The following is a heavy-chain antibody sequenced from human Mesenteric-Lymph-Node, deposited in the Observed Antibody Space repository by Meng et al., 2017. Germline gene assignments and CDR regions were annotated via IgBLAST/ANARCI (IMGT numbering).Heavy chain of an antibody. CDR3: ASSDYYRSDY. J-gene: IGHJ4*02. CDR1: GGATSRGDW. D-gene: IGHD3-22*01. V-gene: IGHV4-4*02. Sequence: VPSQESGPGLVKPSEALSLPCAVPGGATSRGDWWSWVRQPPGKGLEWIGETSHSGSTNYSPSLKSRVTISLDKSKNQLSLKLNSVTAADTAVYYCASSDYYRSDYWGQGTLVTVSS. CDR2: TSHSGST.